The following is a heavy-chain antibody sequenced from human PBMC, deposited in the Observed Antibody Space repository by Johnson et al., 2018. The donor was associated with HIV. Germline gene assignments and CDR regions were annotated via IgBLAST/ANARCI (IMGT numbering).Heavy chain of an antibody. CDR1: GFTFSDFF. J-gene: IGHJ3*01. V-gene: IGHV3-33*08. D-gene: IGHD1-1*01. Sequence: QVYLVESGGGLVKPGGSLRLSCAASGFTFSDFFMSWIRQAPGKGLEWVAVIRYDGSNKYYADSVKGRFTISRDNSKNTLYLHMNSLRAEDTAVYYCATVWRNEGRHAFDVWCQGTMVTVSS. CDR2: IRYDGSNK. CDR3: ATVWRNEGRHAFDV.